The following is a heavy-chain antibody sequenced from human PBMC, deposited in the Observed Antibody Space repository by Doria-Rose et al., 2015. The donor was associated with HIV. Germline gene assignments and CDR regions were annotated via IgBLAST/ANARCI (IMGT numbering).Heavy chain of an antibody. CDR2: TYYTGTS. CDR3: ARMGSYRELGY. Sequence: ESGPGLVKPSETLSLTCSVSGASISSRGYYWNWIRQVPGKGLESLGYTYYTGTSDYSPSLKSRLNMAVDTSKNQFSLKLSFVTVADTAVYYCARMGSYRELGYWGQGALVIVSA. CDR1: GASISSRGYY. J-gene: IGHJ4*02. V-gene: IGHV4-31*03. D-gene: IGHD3-3*01.